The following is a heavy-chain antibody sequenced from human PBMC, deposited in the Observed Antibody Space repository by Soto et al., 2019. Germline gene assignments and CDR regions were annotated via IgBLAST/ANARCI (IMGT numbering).Heavy chain of an antibody. CDR1: GFTFISYA. CDR2: ISYDGSNT. D-gene: IGHD3-10*01. CDR3: VKGRGGSAEFDS. V-gene: IGHV3-30*04. Sequence: QVQLVESGGGVVQPGRSLRLSCAASGFTFISYAMHWVRQAPGKGLEWVAHISYDGSNTYSADSVKGRFTISRDNSKNTLYLQMYSLRPEDTAVYYCVKGRGGSAEFDSWGQGTLVTVSS. J-gene: IGHJ4*02.